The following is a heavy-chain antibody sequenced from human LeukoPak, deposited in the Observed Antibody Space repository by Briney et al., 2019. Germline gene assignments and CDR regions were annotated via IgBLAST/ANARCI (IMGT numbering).Heavy chain of an antibody. J-gene: IGHJ4*02. V-gene: IGHV3-74*01. Sequence: GGSLRLSCAASGFTFSSYWMHWVRQAPGKGLVWVSRIKGDGSSTSYADSVKGRFTISRDNAKNTLYLQMNSLRAEDTAVYYCAKEGLSGSYYDYWGQGTLVTVSS. D-gene: IGHD3-10*01. CDR3: AKEGLSGSYYDY. CDR1: GFTFSSYW. CDR2: IKGDGSST.